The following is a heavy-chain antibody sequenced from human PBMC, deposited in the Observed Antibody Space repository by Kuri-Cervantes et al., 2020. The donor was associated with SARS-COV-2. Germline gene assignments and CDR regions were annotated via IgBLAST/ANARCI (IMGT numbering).Heavy chain of an antibody. D-gene: IGHD3-10*01. CDR2: ISYDGSNK. CDR1: GFTFSSYA. CDR3: AREDVLLQDAFDI. J-gene: IGHJ3*02. Sequence: LSLTCAASGFTFSSYAMHWVRQAPGKGLEWVAVISYDGSNKYYADSVKGRFTISRDNSKNTLCLQMNSLRAEDTAVYYCAREDVLLQDAFDIWGQGTMVTVSS. V-gene: IGHV3-30-3*01.